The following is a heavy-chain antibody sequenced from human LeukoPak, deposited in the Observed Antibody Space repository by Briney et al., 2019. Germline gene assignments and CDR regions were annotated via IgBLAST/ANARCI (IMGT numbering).Heavy chain of an antibody. CDR3: AKDRYSYAFEYSDS. Sequence: GGSLRLSCAASGFTFSSYGVHWVRQAPGKGLDWVAVISNDGSKKYYADSVKGRFTISRDNSKNTLSLQVSSLRTEDTAVYYCAKDRYSYAFEYSDSWGQGTLVTVSS. D-gene: IGHD5-18*01. CDR1: GFTFSSYG. J-gene: IGHJ4*02. V-gene: IGHV3-30*18. CDR2: ISNDGSKK.